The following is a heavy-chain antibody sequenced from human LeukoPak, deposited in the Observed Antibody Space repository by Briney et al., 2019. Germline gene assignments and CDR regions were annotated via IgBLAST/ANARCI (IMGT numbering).Heavy chain of an antibody. CDR3: ARDERFGRTRGGFDP. Sequence: GGSLRLSCAASGFTFSTYAMNWGRQAPGKGLEWVSYISSSGSTVYYADSVKGRFTISRDNAKNSLYLQMNSLRAEDTAVYYCARDERFGRTRGGFDPWGQGTLVTVSS. CDR2: ISSSGSTV. V-gene: IGHV3-48*03. D-gene: IGHD3-3*01. J-gene: IGHJ5*02. CDR1: GFTFSTYA.